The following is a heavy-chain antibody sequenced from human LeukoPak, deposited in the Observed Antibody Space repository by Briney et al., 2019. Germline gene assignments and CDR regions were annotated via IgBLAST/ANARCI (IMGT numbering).Heavy chain of an antibody. CDR2: IYYSGST. CDR3: ARDMAAAGTHYFDY. CDR1: GGSISSYY. V-gene: IGHV4-59*01. J-gene: IGHJ4*02. Sequence: SETLSLTCTVSGGSISSYYWSWIRKPPGKGLEWIGYIYYSGSTNYNPSLKSRVTISVDTSKNQFSLKLSSVTAADTAVYYCARDMAAAGTHYFDYGGQGTLVTVSS. D-gene: IGHD6-13*01.